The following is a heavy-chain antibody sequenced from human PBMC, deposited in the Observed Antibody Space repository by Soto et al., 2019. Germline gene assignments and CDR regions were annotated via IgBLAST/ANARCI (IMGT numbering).Heavy chain of an antibody. CDR3: AADRGGYRTYYYGMDV. CDR1: GFTVSRSA. CDR2: IVVCSGNT. J-gene: IGHJ6*02. V-gene: IGHV1-58*01. Sequence: SVKVSCKASGFTVSRSAVQWVRQARGQRLEWLVWIVVCSGNTNYAQKLEERVTITRDSSTSTIYMELSSLRSEDPAVYYCAADRGGYRTYYYGMDVWGQGTTVTVSS. D-gene: IGHD5-12*01.